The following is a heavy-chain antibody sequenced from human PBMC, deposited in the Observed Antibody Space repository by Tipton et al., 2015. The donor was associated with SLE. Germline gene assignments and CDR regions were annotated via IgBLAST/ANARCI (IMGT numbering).Heavy chain of an antibody. CDR2: IYHSGSA. V-gene: IGHV4-38-2*01. D-gene: IGHD3-22*01. CDR3: ARRPYVSSGYFFDY. J-gene: IGHJ4*02. Sequence: TLSLTCPVSGFSISSGYYWGWIRQPPGKGREWIGSIYHSGSAYYNPSLKSRVTISVDTSKNQFSLKLSSVTAADTAVYYCARRPYVSSGYFFDYWVQGTLVTVSS. CDR1: GFSISSGYY.